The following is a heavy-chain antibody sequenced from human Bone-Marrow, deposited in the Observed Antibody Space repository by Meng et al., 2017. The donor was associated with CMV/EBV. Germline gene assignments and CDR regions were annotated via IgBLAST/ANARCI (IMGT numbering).Heavy chain of an antibody. CDR3: ARTAAIRRNAFDI. D-gene: IGHD2-2*01. CDR1: GFILSNNY. Sequence: GESLKISCAASGFILSNNYMSWVRQAPGKGLKWVSVIYTGGGTYYTDSVKGRFTISRDNSKDTLYLQMNSLRAEDTAVYYCARTAAIRRNAFDIWGQGTMVTVSS. CDR2: IYTGGGT. J-gene: IGHJ3*02. V-gene: IGHV3-53*01.